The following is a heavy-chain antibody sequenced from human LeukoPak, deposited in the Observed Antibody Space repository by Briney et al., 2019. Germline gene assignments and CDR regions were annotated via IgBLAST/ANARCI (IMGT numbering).Heavy chain of an antibody. CDR1: GFTFTDYW. J-gene: IGHJ6*02. V-gene: IGHV3-7*01. CDR2: IKRDGSEK. Sequence: PGGSLRLSCAASGFTFTDYWMSWVRQAPGKGLEWVANIKRDGSEKYYEDSVKGRFTISRDNPKKSVYLQMNSLRAEDTAIYYCARDVSVSGMDVWGQGTTVIVSS. D-gene: IGHD5/OR15-5a*01. CDR3: ARDVSVSGMDV.